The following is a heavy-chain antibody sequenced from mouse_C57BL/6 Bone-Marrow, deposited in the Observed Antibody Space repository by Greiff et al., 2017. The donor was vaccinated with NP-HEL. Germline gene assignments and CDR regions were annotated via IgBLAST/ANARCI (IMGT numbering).Heavy chain of an antibody. CDR3: ARREEITTVVAHFDY. CDR1: GYTFTDHT. J-gene: IGHJ2*01. D-gene: IGHD1-1*01. Sequence: VQRVESDAELVKPGASVKISCKVSGYTFTDHTIHWMKQRPEQGLEWIGYIYPRDGSTKYNEKFKGKATLTADKSSSTAYMQLNSLTSEDSAVYFCARREEITTVVAHFDYWGQGTTLTVSS. CDR2: IYPRDGST. V-gene: IGHV1-78*01.